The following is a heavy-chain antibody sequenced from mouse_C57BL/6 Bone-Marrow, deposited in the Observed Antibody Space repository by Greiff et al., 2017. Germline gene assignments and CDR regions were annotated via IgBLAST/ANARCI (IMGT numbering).Heavy chain of an antibody. CDR3: TNYGSSYLYYFDY. CDR2: IDPENGDT. D-gene: IGHD1-1*01. Sequence: DVKLVESGAELVRPGASVKLSCTASGFNIKDDYMHWVKQRPEQGLEWIGWIDPENGDTEYASKFQGKATITADTSSNTAYLQLSSLTSEDTAVYYCTNYGSSYLYYFDYWGQGTTLTVSS. CDR1: GFNIKDDY. V-gene: IGHV14-4*01. J-gene: IGHJ2*01.